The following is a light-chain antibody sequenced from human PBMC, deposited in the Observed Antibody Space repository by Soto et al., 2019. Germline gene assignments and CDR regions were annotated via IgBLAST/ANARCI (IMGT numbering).Light chain of an antibody. J-gene: IGKJ2*01. CDR2: GAS. Sequence: EIVLTQSPDTLSLSPGERATLSCRASQSVTSSYFAWYQQQPGQAPSLLIYGASNSATGIPDMFSGSGSGTDFTLTISRLEPEDFAVYYCQQYDSSPPKYTFGQGTKLEIK. CDR1: QSVTSSY. V-gene: IGKV3-20*01. CDR3: QQYDSSPPKYT.